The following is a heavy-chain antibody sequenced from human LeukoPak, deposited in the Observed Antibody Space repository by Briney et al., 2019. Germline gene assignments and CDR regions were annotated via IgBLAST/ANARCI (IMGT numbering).Heavy chain of an antibody. CDR1: GFTFSSYA. CDR3: ARDTSHYCSSTSCYDAFDI. Sequence: GGSLRLSCAASGFTFSSYAMHWVRQAPGKGLEWVAVISYDGSNKYYADSVKGRFTISRDNSKNTLYLQMNSLRAEDTAVYYCARDTSHYCSSTSCYDAFDIWGQGAMVTVSS. V-gene: IGHV3-30-3*01. CDR2: ISYDGSNK. D-gene: IGHD2-2*01. J-gene: IGHJ3*02.